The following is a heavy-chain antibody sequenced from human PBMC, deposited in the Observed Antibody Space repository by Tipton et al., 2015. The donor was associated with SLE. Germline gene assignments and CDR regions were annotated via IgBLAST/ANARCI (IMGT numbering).Heavy chain of an antibody. Sequence: TLSLTCTVSGGSISTGGYYWSWIRQHPGKGLEWIGYIYNSGGTDYNPSLKSRVTISADTSKNHFSLNLSSVTAADTAVYYCARDRRGWYFDLWGRGTLVTVSS. V-gene: IGHV4-31*03. CDR2: IYNSGGT. CDR1: GGSISTGGYY. D-gene: IGHD3-10*01. CDR3: ARDRRGWYFDL. J-gene: IGHJ2*01.